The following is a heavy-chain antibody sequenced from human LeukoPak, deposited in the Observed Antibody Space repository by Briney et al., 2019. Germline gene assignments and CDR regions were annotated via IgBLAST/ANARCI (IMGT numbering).Heavy chain of an antibody. CDR2: MNPNSGYT. J-gene: IGHJ4*02. V-gene: IGHV1-8*01. Sequence: ASVKVSCKASGYTFTSYDINWVRQATGQGLEWMGWMNPNSGYTGYAQKFQGRVTMTRNTSISTAYMELSSLRSEDTAVYYCARVGAWIQLGYFDYWGQGTLVTVSS. CDR3: ARVGAWIQLGYFDY. D-gene: IGHD5-18*01. CDR1: GYTFTSYD.